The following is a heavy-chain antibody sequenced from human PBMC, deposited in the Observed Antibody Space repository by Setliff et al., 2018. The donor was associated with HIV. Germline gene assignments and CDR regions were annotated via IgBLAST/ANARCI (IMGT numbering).Heavy chain of an antibody. V-gene: IGHV3-7*01. D-gene: IGHD6-19*01. Sequence: SLRLSCAASGFTFSSHWMVWVRQAPGKGLEWVANINQDGSEKNYVDSVKGRFTISRDNAKNSLFLQMNSLRAEDTAVYYCARRQYHSGWGFQYWGQGTLVTVSS. CDR1: GFTFSSHW. CDR3: ARRQYHSGWGFQY. CDR2: INQDGSEK. J-gene: IGHJ1*01.